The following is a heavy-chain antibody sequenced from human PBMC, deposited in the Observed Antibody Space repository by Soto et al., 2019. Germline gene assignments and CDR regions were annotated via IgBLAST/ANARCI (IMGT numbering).Heavy chain of an antibody. V-gene: IGHV3-33*01. CDR1: GFTFSSHG. D-gene: IGHD6-19*01. Sequence: QVQLVESGGGVVQPGRSLRLSCATSGFTFSSHGMHWVRQAPGKGLEWVATIWYDGSNTLYGDSVKGRVTISRDDSKNALYMEMNNLRVEDTAVYYCAREFSVGWHSGYWRQGTLVIVSS. CDR2: IWYDGSNT. J-gene: IGHJ4*02. CDR3: AREFSVGWHSGY.